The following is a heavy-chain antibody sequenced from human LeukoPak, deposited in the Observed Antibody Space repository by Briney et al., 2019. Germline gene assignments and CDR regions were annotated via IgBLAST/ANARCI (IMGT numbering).Heavy chain of an antibody. CDR3: ARVMGGTGTTDYFDY. J-gene: IGHJ4*02. Sequence: SETLSLTCTVSGGSISSSSYYWSWIRQPPGKGLEWIGYIYHSGSTYYNPSLKSRVTISVDRSKNQFSLKLSSVTAADTAVYYCARVMGGTGTTDYFDYWGQGTLVTVSS. CDR2: IYHSGST. D-gene: IGHD1-7*01. V-gene: IGHV4-30-2*01. CDR1: GGSISSSSYY.